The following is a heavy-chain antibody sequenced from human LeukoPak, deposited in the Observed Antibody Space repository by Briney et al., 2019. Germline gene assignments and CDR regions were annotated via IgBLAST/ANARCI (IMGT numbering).Heavy chain of an antibody. D-gene: IGHD5-18*01. J-gene: IGHJ4*02. CDR1: GYIFTSYY. CDR3: ARDEGIQLWFGYFDY. Sequence: ASVKVSCKASGYIFTSYYIHWVRQAPGQGLEWMGIINPSGGSTSYAQKFQGRVTMTRDTSTSTVYMEPSSLRSEDTAVYYCARDEGIQLWFGYFDYWGQGTLVTVSS. CDR2: INPSGGST. V-gene: IGHV1-46*01.